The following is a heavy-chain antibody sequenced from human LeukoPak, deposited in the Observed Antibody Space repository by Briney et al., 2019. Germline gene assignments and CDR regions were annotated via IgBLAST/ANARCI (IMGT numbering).Heavy chain of an antibody. D-gene: IGHD3-10*01. CDR2: ISGSGGST. J-gene: IGHJ4*02. CDR1: GFTFSSYA. CDR3: AKAGTRYGSGSYPLDY. Sequence: PGGSLRLSCVASGFTFSSYAMSWVRQAPGKGLEWVSAISGSGGSTYYADSVKGRFTISRDNSKNTLYLQMNSLRAEDTAVYYCAKAGTRYGSGSYPLDYWGQGTLVTVSS. V-gene: IGHV3-23*01.